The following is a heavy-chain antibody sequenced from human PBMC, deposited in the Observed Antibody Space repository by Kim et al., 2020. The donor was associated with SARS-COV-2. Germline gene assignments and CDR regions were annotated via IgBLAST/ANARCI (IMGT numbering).Heavy chain of an antibody. J-gene: IGHJ4*02. D-gene: IGHD3-22*01. V-gene: IGHV4-39*07. CDR2: IYYSGST. CDR3: AFGHYDSSGYYSGQLFDY. Sequence: SETLSLTCTVSGGSISSSSYYWGWIRQPPGKGLEWIGSIYYSGSTYYNPSLKSRVTISVDTSKNQFSLKLSSVTAADTAVYYCAFGHYDSSGYYSGQLFDYWGQGTLVTVSS. CDR1: GGSISSSSYY.